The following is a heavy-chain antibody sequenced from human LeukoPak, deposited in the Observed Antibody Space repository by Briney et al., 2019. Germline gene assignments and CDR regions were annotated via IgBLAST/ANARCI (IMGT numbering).Heavy chain of an antibody. J-gene: IGHJ6*03. CDR1: GFTFSTYG. D-gene: IGHD3-10*01. CDR3: AKGSGSGSYYSTTYYYYYMDV. V-gene: IGHV3-23*01. Sequence: GGSLRLSCAASGFTFSTYGMSWVRQAPGKGLEWVSTISGSGGSTYYADSVEGRFTISRDNSKNKLYLQINSLRAEDTAIYYCAKGSGSGSYYSTTYYYYYMDVWGKGTAVTVSS. CDR2: ISGSGGST.